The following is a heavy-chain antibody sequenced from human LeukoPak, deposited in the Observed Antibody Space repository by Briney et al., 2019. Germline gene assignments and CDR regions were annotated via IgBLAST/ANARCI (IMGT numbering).Heavy chain of an antibody. CDR3: ARWFGSGSYYGY. J-gene: IGHJ4*02. D-gene: IGHD3-10*01. V-gene: IGHV3-11*03. CDR2: ISGSSSFT. CDR1: GFTFSDYY. Sequence: GGALTLSCAASGFTFSDYYMSWIRQPPAKGLEWVSYISGSSSFTKYADSVKVRFAISRDNAKNSLYLQMTSVRPEDTAVYYCARWFGSGSYYGYWGQGTLVTVSS.